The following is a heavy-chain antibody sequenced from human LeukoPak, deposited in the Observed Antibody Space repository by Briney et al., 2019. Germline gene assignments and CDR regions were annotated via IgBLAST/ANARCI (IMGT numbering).Heavy chain of an antibody. D-gene: IGHD6-13*01. CDR2: VSDSGSTK. CDR1: GIIFSDYY. J-gene: IGHJ4*02. CDR3: AREMSSTWNAPIDY. V-gene: IGHV3-11*01. Sequence: PGGSLRLSCAASGIIFSDYYMSWIRQAPGKGLEWISYVSDSGSTKYYADSVKGRFTISRDNDKNSLLLQMDSLRVEDTAMYYCAREMSSTWNAPIDYWGQGILVTVSS.